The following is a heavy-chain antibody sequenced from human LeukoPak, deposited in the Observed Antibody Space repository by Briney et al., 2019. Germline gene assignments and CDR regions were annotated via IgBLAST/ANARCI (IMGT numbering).Heavy chain of an antibody. V-gene: IGHV1-69*04. Sequence: VASVKVSCKASGGTFSSYAISWVRQAPGQGLEWMGRIIPILGIANYAQKLQGRVTITADKSTSTAYMELSSLRSEDTAVYYCARDRVVSSWHDYWGQGTLVTVSS. CDR1: GGTFSSYA. CDR2: IIPILGIA. J-gene: IGHJ4*02. CDR3: ARDRVVSSWHDY. D-gene: IGHD6-13*01.